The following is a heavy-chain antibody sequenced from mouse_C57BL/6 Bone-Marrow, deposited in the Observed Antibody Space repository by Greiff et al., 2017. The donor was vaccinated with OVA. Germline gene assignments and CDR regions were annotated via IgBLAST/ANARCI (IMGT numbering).Heavy chain of an antibody. D-gene: IGHD2-2*01. J-gene: IGHJ3*01. V-gene: IGHV5-4*01. CDR3: AREGLRRSLAY. Sequence: EVKLVESGGGLVKPGGSLKLSCAASGFTFSSYAMSWVRQTPAKRLEWVATISDGGSYTYYPDNVKGRFTISRDNAKNNLYLQMSHLKSEDTAMYYCAREGLRRSLAYWGQGTLVTVSA. CDR1: GFTFSSYA. CDR2: ISDGGSYT.